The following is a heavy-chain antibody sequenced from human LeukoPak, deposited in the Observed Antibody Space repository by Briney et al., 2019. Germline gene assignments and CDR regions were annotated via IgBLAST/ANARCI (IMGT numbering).Heavy chain of an antibody. D-gene: IGHD5-18*01. V-gene: IGHV1-18*01. Sequence: GASVKVSCKASGYTFTSYGISGVRQAPGQGLEWMGWISAYNGNTNYAQKLQGRVTMTTDTSTSTAYMELRSLRADDTAVYYCARPRSPPIQLYATFWGQGALVTVSS. CDR1: GYTFTSYG. CDR2: ISAYNGNT. J-gene: IGHJ4*02. CDR3: ARPRSPPIQLYATF.